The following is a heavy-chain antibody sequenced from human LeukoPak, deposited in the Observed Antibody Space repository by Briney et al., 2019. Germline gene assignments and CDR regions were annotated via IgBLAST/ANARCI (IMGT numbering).Heavy chain of an antibody. CDR1: GGSISSYY. J-gene: IGHJ4*02. CDR2: IYTSGTT. V-gene: IGHV4-4*07. CDR3: ARDDHGTKFDY. Sequence: SETLSLTCTVSGGSISSYYWTWIRQPAGKGLEWIGRIYTSGTTNYNPSLNSRITMSVDTFRNQFSLKLNSVTAADTAVYYCARDDHGTKFDYWGQGTLVTVSS. D-gene: IGHD1-26*01.